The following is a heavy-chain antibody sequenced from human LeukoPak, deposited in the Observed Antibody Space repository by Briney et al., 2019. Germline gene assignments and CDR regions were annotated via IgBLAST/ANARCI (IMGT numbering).Heavy chain of an antibody. J-gene: IGHJ4*02. Sequence: GGSLRLSCAASGFIFSNYWMTWVRQAPGKGLEWVAHIRQDGSERHYVDSVKDRFTISRDNAKNSLDLQMDSLRAEDTAVFYCARDWGSTGYDLYDSWGQGTLVTVSS. CDR3: ARDWGSTGYDLYDS. D-gene: IGHD5-12*01. CDR2: IRQDGSER. V-gene: IGHV3-7*01. CDR1: GFIFSNYW.